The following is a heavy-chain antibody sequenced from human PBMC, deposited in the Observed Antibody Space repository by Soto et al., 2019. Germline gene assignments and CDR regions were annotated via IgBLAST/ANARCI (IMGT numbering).Heavy chain of an antibody. CDR3: AKVAKSGAVIEYFDS. J-gene: IGHJ4*02. CDR2: ISSSGRRT. Sequence: GGSLRLSCGTSGFTFANYGMGWVRQALGKWLYWISGISSSGRRTFYADSVKGRFTMSRENAKNTLYLQMDRLRADDTVVYYFAKVAKSGAVIEYFDSWRQGSLVTVSS. V-gene: IGHV3-23*01. CDR1: GFTFANYG. D-gene: IGHD3-3*01.